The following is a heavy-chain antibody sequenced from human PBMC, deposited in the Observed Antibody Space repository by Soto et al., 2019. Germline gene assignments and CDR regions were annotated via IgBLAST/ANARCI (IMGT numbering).Heavy chain of an antibody. D-gene: IGHD1-26*01. J-gene: IGHJ2*01. CDR3: ASLIVGATTGYFDL. CDR1: GGSFSGYY. CDR2: INHSGSA. V-gene: IGHV4-34*01. Sequence: PSETLSLTCAVYGGSFSGYYWSWIRQPPGKGLEWIGEINHSGSAYYNPSLKSRVTISVDRSKNQFSLKLSSVTAADTAVYYCASLIVGATTGYFDLWGRGTLVTVSS.